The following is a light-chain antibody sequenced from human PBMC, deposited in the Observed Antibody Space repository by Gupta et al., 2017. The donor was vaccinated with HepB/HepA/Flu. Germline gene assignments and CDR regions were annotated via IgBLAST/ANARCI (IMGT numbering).Light chain of an antibody. CDR3: QQECSSPLT. V-gene: IGKV3-20*01. J-gene: IGKJ4*01. CDR2: GAS. Sequence: EIVLTQSPGTLSLSPGERATLSCRARQSVSSSYLAWYQQKPGQAPRLLIYGASSRATGIPDRFSGSGSGTEFTLTISRREPEDFAVYYCQQECSSPLTFGGGTKVEIK. CDR1: QSVSSSY.